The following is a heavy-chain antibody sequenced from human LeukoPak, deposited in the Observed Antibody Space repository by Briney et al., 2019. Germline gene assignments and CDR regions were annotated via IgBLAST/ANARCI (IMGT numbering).Heavy chain of an antibody. J-gene: IGHJ4*01. D-gene: IGHD3-16*01. CDR2: ISWNSGSI. Sequence: GRSLRLSCAASGFTFVDYAMHWVRQAPGKGLEWVSGISWNSGSIGYADSVKGRFTISTDNAKNSLYLQMNSLRAEDTALYYCAKDQDGGPDYWGHGTLVTVSS. CDR3: AKDQDGGPDY. CDR1: GFTFVDYA. V-gene: IGHV3-9*01.